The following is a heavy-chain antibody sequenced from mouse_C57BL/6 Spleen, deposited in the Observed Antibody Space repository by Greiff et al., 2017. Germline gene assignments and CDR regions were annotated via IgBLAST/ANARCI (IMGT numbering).Heavy chain of an antibody. V-gene: IGHV1-82*01. CDR3: ARSGTGAMDY. Sequence: VKLVESGPELVKPGASVKISCKASGYAFSSSWMNWVKQRPGKGLEWIGRIYPGDGDTNYNGKFKGKATLTADKSSSTAYMQLSSLTSEDSAVYFCARSGTGAMDYWGQGTSVTVSS. CDR1: GYAFSSSW. J-gene: IGHJ4*01. CDR2: IYPGDGDT. D-gene: IGHD4-1*01.